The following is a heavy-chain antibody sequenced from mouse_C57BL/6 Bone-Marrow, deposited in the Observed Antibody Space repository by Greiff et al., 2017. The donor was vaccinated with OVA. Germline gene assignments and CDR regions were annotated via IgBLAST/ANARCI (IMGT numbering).Heavy chain of an antibody. CDR1: GFSLTSYG. V-gene: IGHV2-2*01. Sequence: QVQLKESGPGLVQPSQSLSITCTVSGFSLTSYGVHWVRQSPGKGLEWLGVIWSGGSTDYNAAFISRLSISKDNSKSQVFFKMNSLQADDTAIYYCARKKGNWDPNYAMDYWGQGTSVTVSS. CDR2: IWSGGST. D-gene: IGHD4-1*01. CDR3: ARKKGNWDPNYAMDY. J-gene: IGHJ4*01.